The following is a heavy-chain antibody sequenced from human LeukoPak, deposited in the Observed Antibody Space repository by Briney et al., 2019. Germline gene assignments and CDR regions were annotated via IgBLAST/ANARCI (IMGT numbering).Heavy chain of an antibody. CDR2: IYHSGST. CDR3: AGARPYYYGSGSYYDDY. Sequence: SETQSLTCTVSGDSISSGDYYWSWIRQPPGKGLEWIGYIYHSGSTYYNPSLKSRVTISVDRSKNQFSLKLSSVTAADTAVYYCAGARPYYYGSGSYYDDYWGQGTLVTVSS. D-gene: IGHD3-10*01. CDR1: GDSISSGDYY. J-gene: IGHJ4*02. V-gene: IGHV4-30-2*01.